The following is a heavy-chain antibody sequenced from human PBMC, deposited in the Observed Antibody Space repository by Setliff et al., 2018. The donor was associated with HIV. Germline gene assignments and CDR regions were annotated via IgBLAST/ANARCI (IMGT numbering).Heavy chain of an antibody. CDR1: GYTFIDYF. V-gene: IGHV1-69*13. J-gene: IGHJ4*02. Sequence: GASVKVSCKSSGYTFIDYFMHWVRQAPGQGLGWMGWISPIFGTANYAQKFQGRVTITADESTSTAYMELSSLTSEDTAVYYCARVREYYYDSSGYFLFDYWGQGTLVTVS. D-gene: IGHD3-22*01. CDR3: ARVREYYYDSSGYFLFDY. CDR2: ISPIFGTA.